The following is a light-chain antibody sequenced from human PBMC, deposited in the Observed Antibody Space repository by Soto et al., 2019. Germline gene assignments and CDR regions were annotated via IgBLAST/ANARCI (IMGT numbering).Light chain of an antibody. CDR3: LQYGSSPPMHT. J-gene: IGKJ2*01. CDR2: GPL. CDR1: QRITRNY. Sequence: EIVLTQSPSILSLSPGESATLSCRASQRITRNYLAWYQQKPGQAPRLLMYGPLSRATGIPDRFSSSGSGTDFVLTISRLEPEDFAVYYCLQYGSSPPMHTFGQGTKLELK. V-gene: IGKV3-20*01.